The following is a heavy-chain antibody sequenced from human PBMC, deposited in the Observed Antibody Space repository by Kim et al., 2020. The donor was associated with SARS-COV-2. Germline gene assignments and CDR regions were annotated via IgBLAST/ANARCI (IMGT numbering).Heavy chain of an antibody. J-gene: IGHJ4*02. V-gene: IGHV1-3*01. Sequence: ASVKVSCKASGYTFTSYAMHWVRQAPGQRLEWMGWINAGNGNTKYSQKFQGRVTITRDTSASTAYMELSSLRSEDTAVYYCASPMIRGLRVVATNPSFDYWGQGTLVTVSS. CDR2: INAGNGNT. CDR3: ASPMIRGLRVVATNPSFDY. D-gene: IGHD5-12*01. CDR1: GYTFTSYA.